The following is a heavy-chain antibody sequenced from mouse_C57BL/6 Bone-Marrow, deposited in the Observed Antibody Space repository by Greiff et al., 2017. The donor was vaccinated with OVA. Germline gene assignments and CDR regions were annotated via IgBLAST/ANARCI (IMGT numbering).Heavy chain of an antibody. CDR2: IHPNSGST. CDR1: GYTFTSYW. V-gene: IGHV1-64*01. D-gene: IGHD1-1*01. J-gene: IGHJ2*01. CDR3: ARSCYYGSSVDY. Sequence: QVQLQQPGAELVKPGASVKLSCKASGYTFTSYWMHWVKQRPGQGLEWIGMIHPNSGSTNYNEKFKSKATLTVDKSSSTAYMQLSSLTSEDSAVYYCARSCYYGSSVDYWGQGTTLTVSS.